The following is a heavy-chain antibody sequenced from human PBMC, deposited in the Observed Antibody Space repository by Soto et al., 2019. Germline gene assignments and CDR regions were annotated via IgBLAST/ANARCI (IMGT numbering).Heavy chain of an antibody. CDR1: GGSISSSSYY. CDR2: IYYSGST. J-gene: IGHJ5*02. Sequence: SETLSLTCTVSGGSISSSSYYWGWIRQPPGKGLEWIGSIYYSGSTYYNPSLKSRVTISVDTSKNQFSLKLSSVTAADTAVYYCARQRVVPKAHWFDPWGQGTLVTVSS. D-gene: IGHD3-3*01. V-gene: IGHV4-39*01. CDR3: ARQRVVPKAHWFDP.